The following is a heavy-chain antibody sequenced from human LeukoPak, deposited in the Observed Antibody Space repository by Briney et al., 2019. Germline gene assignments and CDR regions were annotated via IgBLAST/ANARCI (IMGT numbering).Heavy chain of an antibody. CDR3: AKDRVTMVRGVFYFDY. D-gene: IGHD3-10*01. J-gene: IGHJ4*02. CDR1: GFTFSSYG. CDR2: IRYDGSNK. Sequence: PGGSLRLSCAASGFTFSSYGMHWVRQAPGKGLEWGAFIRYDGSNKYYADSVKGRFTISRDNSKNTLYLQMNSLRAEDTAVYYCAKDRVTMVRGVFYFDYWGQGTLVTVSS. V-gene: IGHV3-30*02.